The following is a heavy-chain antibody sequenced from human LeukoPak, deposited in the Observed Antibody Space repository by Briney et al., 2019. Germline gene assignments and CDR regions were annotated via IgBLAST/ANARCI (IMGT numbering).Heavy chain of an antibody. CDR1: GYTFTSYY. J-gene: IGHJ6*03. D-gene: IGHD6-13*01. Sequence: ASVKVSCKASGYTFTSYYMHWVRQAPGQGLEWMGWINPNSGGTNYAQKFQGRVTMTRDTSISTAYMELSRLRSDDTAVYYCARGGSSWYGVYYYMDVWGKGTTVTVSS. V-gene: IGHV1-2*02. CDR2: INPNSGGT. CDR3: ARGGSSWYGVYYYMDV.